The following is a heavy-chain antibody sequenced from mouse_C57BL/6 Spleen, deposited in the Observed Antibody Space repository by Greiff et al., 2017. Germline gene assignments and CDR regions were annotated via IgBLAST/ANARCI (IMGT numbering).Heavy chain of an antibody. CDR3: ARPQLGRGYFDV. D-gene: IGHD4-1*02. CDR2: ISSGSSTI. J-gene: IGHJ1*03. CDR1: GFTFSDYG. Sequence: EVMLVESGGGLVKPGGSLKLSCAASGFTFSDYGMHWVRQAPEKGLEWVAYISSGSSTIYYADTVKGRFTISRDNAKTTLFLQMTSLRSEDTAMYYCARPQLGRGYFDVWGTGTTVTVSS. V-gene: IGHV5-17*01.